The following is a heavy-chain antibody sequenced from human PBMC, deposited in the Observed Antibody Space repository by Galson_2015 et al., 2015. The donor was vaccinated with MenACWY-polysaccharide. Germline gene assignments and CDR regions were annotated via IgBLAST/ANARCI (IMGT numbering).Heavy chain of an antibody. CDR3: ARVGYASSSTDY. Sequence: SLRLSCAASGFSFSSSAMTWVRQAPGKGLEWVSSISASSLSTYYADSVKGRFTISRDNAKNSLYVQMNSLRGEDTAVYYCARVGYASSSTDYWGQGTLVTVSS. CDR1: GFSFSSSA. CDR2: ISASSLST. J-gene: IGHJ4*02. D-gene: IGHD6-6*01. V-gene: IGHV3-23*01.